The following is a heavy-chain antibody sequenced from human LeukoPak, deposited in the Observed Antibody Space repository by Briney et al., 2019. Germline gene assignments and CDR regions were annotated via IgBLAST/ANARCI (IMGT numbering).Heavy chain of an antibody. D-gene: IGHD3-10*01. CDR1: GGSISSYY. Sequence: SETLSLTCTVSGGSISSYYWSWIRQPPGKGLEWIGYIYYSGSTNYNPSLKSRVTISVDTSKNQFSLKLSSVTAADTAVYYCARLWFSDRDYWGQGTLVTVPS. J-gene: IGHJ4*02. CDR3: ARLWFSDRDY. CDR2: IYYSGST. V-gene: IGHV4-59*08.